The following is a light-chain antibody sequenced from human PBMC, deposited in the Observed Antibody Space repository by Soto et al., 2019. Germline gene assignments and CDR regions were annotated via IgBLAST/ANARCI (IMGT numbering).Light chain of an antibody. CDR3: QQYYSTPRT. Sequence: DIVMTQSPDSLAVCLGERATINCKSSQSVLYSSNNKNYLAWYQQKPGQTPKLLIYWASTREYGVPDRLSGSGSGTDLTLTISSLQAEDVAVYYCQQYYSTPRTFGQGTKVEIK. CDR2: WAS. V-gene: IGKV4-1*01. J-gene: IGKJ1*01. CDR1: QSVLYSSNNKNY.